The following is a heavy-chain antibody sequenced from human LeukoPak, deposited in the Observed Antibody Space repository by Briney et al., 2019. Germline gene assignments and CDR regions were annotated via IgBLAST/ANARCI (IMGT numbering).Heavy chain of an antibody. J-gene: IGHJ4*02. CDR2: IKQDGSEK. CDR1: GFPFSSYW. V-gene: IGHV3-7*01. D-gene: IGHD6-13*01. Sequence: PGGSLRLSCAASGFPFSSYWMSWVRQAPGKGLGGVANIKQDGSEKYYVVSVKGRFTISRDNAKNSLYLQMNSLRAEDTAVYYCAREGEQQLVRELYYFDYWGQGTLVTVSS. CDR3: AREGEQQLVRELYYFDY.